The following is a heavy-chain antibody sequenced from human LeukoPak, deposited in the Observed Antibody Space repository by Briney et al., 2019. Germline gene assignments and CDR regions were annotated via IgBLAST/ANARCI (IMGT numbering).Heavy chain of an antibody. V-gene: IGHV1-69*13. CDR1: GGTFSSYA. CDR3: VSSSWYWFDP. D-gene: IGHD6-13*01. CDR2: IIPIFGTA. Sequence: SVRVSCKASGGTFSSYAISWVRQAPGQGLEWMGGIIPIFGTANYAQKFQGRVTITADESTSTAYMELSSLRSEDTAVYYCVSSSWYWFDPWGQGTLVTVSA. J-gene: IGHJ5*02.